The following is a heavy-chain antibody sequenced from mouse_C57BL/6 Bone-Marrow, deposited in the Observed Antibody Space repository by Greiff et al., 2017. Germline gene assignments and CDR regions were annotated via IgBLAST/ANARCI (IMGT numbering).Heavy chain of an antibody. CDR3: AKRGGTGTGYAMDY. CDR1: GFSLTSYG. V-gene: IGHV2-9*01. J-gene: IGHJ4*01. CDR2: IWGGGST. Sequence: QVQLKESGPGLVAPSQSLSITFPVSGFSLTSYGVDWVRQPPGKGLGGLGVIWGGGSTNYNSALMSRLSISKDNSKSQVFLKMNSLQTEDTAMYYCAKRGGTGTGYAMDYWGQGTSVTVSS. D-gene: IGHD4-1*01.